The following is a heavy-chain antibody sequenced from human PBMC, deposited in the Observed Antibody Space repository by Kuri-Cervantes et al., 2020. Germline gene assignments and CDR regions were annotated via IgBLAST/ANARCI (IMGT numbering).Heavy chain of an antibody. D-gene: IGHD3-22*01. V-gene: IGHV1-2*02. CDR3: ARGPHYHGNGGHHLFDY. CDR1: GYTFTYRY. Sequence: ASVKVSCKASGYTFTYRYLHWVRQAPGQGLEWVGWINSKSGGTNYAQKFEGRVTLTRDTSISTAYMELTRLRSDDTAVYYCARGPHYHGNGGHHLFDYWGQGTLVTSPQ. CDR2: INSKSGGT. J-gene: IGHJ4*02.